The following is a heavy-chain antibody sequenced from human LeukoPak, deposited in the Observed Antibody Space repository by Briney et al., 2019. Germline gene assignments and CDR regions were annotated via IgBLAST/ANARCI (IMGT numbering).Heavy chain of an antibody. CDR1: GGSISNGDYY. CDR3: ARSECSGGSCYSDY. J-gene: IGHJ4*02. CDR2: IYYSGST. Sequence: NPSETLSLTCTVSGGSISNGDYYWSWIRQPPGKGLEWIGYIYYSGSTNYNPSLKSRVTISVDTSKNQFSLKLSSVTAADTAVYYCARSECSGGSCYSDYWGQGTLVTVSS. V-gene: IGHV4-61*08. D-gene: IGHD2-15*01.